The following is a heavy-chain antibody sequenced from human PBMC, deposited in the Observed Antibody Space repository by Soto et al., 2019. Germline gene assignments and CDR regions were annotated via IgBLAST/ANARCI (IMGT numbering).Heavy chain of an antibody. V-gene: IGHV3-23*01. CDR1: GFNFKKFA. D-gene: IGHD6-19*01. CDR2: ISCCGGST. J-gene: IGHJ4*02. Sequence: EVQLLESGGGLGQPGGSLRLSCVASGFNFKKFAMAWVRKAPGEGLEWVSGISCCGGSTSYADSVKGRFSIARDDPKNTLSLQMNSLRVEDTAQYYCAKADGEQWLVPHLDKWGQGTLVTVS. CDR3: AKADGEQWLVPHLDK.